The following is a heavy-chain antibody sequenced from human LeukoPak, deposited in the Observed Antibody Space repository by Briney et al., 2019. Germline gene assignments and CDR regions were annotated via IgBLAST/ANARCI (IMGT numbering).Heavy chain of an antibody. J-gene: IGHJ6*02. CDR1: GFRFDDYG. CDR2: ISWSGTTT. CDR3: AKDESTGGFAPGYFYGMGV. Sequence: GGSLRPSCVVSGFRFDDYGMHWVRQAPGKGLEWVSGISWSGTTTEYADSVKGRFTISRDSAKNSLYLQMDSLRVEDTALYYCAKDESTGGFAPGYFYGMGVWGQGTTVTVSS. V-gene: IGHV3-9*01. D-gene: IGHD3-16*01.